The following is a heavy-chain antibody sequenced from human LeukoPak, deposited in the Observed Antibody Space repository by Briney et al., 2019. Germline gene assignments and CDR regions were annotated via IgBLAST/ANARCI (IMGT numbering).Heavy chain of an antibody. CDR3: ASLVLRSYYYYMDV. V-gene: IGHV1-69*05. CDR2: IIPIFGTA. J-gene: IGHJ6*03. Sequence: GASVKVSCKASGGTFSSYAISWVRQAPGQGLEWMGGIIPIFGTANYAQKFQGRVTITTDESTSTAYMELSSLRSEDTAVYYCASLVLRSYYYYMDVWGKGTTVTVSS. CDR1: GGTFSSYA. D-gene: IGHD1-14*01.